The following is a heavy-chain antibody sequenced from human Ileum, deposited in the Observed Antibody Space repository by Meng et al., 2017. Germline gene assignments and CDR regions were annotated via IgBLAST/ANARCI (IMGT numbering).Heavy chain of an antibody. Sequence: QVQLQPWGAGLLQPAETRSLTCAVYGGSFSGYYWSWIRQPPGKGLEWIGEINHSGSTNYNPSLKSRVTISVDTSKNQFSLKLSSVTAADTAVYYCARGGPWFDPWGQGTLVTVSS. V-gene: IGHV4-34*01. CDR3: ARGGPWFDP. J-gene: IGHJ5*02. CDR1: GGSFSGYY. CDR2: INHSGST.